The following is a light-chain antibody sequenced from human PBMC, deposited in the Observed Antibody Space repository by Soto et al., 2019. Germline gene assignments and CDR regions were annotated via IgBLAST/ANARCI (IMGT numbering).Light chain of an antibody. Sequence: EIVLTQSPGTLSLSPGERATLSCRASQSVSSSYLAWYQQRPGQAPRLLIFGASYRATDIPDRFSGSGSGTDFTLTISRLEPEDFAVYYCQQYSSSPPEFTFGPGTKVD. CDR2: GAS. CDR1: QSVSSSY. V-gene: IGKV3-20*01. J-gene: IGKJ3*01. CDR3: QQYSSSPPEFT.